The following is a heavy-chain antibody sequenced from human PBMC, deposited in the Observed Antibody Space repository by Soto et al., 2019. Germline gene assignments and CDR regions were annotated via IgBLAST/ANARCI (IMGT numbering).Heavy chain of an antibody. CDR1: GFTFDDYA. CDR2: ISWNSGSI. D-gene: IGHD1-7*01. Sequence: GGSLRLSCAASGFTFDDYAMHWVRQAPGKGLEWVSVISWNSGSIGYADSGKGRFPISKDNAKNSLYLQMNSLRAEDTALYYCAKTGTTVDYYYYMDVWGKGTTVTVSS. V-gene: IGHV3-9*01. CDR3: AKTGTTVDYYYYMDV. J-gene: IGHJ6*03.